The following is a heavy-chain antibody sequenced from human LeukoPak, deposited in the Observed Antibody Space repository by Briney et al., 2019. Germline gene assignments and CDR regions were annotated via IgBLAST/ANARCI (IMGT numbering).Heavy chain of an antibody. J-gene: IGHJ4*02. CDR2: IWYDGTNK. CDR1: GFTFSTSG. D-gene: IGHD1-26*01. CDR3: AKEEASGDRDCFDY. Sequence: GGSLRLSRAASGFTFSTSGMHWVRQAAGKGLEWVAVIWYDGTNKYYGDSVKGRFTISRDNSKSTLYLQMNSLRAEDTALYYCAKEEASGDRDCFDYWREGTLVTVSS. V-gene: IGHV3-33*06.